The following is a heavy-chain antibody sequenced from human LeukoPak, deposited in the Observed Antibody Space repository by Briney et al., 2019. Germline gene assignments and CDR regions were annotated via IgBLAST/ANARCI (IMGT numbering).Heavy chain of an antibody. V-gene: IGHV3-30*18. CDR3: AKVFFSGSYYAASDY. Sequence: GGSLRLSCAASGFTFSTYGMHWVRQAPGRGREWEAVISYDGSNKYHADSVKGRFTISRDNSKNTLYLQMNSLGAEDTAVYYCAKVFFSGSYYAASDYWGQGTLVTVSS. CDR1: GFTFSTYG. J-gene: IGHJ4*02. CDR2: ISYDGSNK. D-gene: IGHD1-26*01.